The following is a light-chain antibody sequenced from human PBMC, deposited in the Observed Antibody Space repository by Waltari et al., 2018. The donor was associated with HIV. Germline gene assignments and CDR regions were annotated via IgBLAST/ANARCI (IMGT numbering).Light chain of an antibody. J-gene: IGLJ3*02. Sequence: SYELTQPSSVSVSPGQTARITYSGDVLAKKYARWFQQKPGQAPVLVIYKDSERPSGIPERFSGSSSGTTVTLTISGAQVEDEAHYYCYSAADNDLRVFGGGTKLTVL. V-gene: IGLV3-27*01. CDR2: KDS. CDR3: YSAADNDLRV. CDR1: VLAKKY.